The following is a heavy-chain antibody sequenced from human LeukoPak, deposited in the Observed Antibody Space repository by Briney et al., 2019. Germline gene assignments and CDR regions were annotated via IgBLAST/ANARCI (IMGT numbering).Heavy chain of an antibody. Sequence: SETLSLTCTVSGGSISSYYWSWIRQPPGKGLEWIGYIYYSGSTNYNPPLKSRVTISVDTSKNQFSLKLSSVTAADTAVYYCAIMSYGMDVWGQGTTVTVSS. CDR1: GGSISSYY. CDR2: IYYSGST. J-gene: IGHJ6*02. V-gene: IGHV4-59*12. CDR3: AIMSYGMDV.